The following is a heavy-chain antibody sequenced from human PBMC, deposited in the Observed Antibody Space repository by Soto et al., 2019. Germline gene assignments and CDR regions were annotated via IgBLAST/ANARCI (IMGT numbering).Heavy chain of an antibody. CDR2: IIPIFGTA. V-gene: IGHV1-69*13. CDR3: ARAQDCSGGSCYSPNAFDI. Sequence: SVKVSCKASGGTFSSYAISWVRQAPGQGLEWMGGIIPIFGTANYAQKFQGRVTITADESTSTAYMELSSLRSGDTAVYYCARAQDCSGGSCYSPNAFDIWGQGTMVTVSS. D-gene: IGHD2-15*01. J-gene: IGHJ3*02. CDR1: GGTFSSYA.